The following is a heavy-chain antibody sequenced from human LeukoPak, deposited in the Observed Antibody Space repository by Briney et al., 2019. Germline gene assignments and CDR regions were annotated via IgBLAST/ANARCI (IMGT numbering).Heavy chain of an antibody. CDR3: AKGCRDGYNHHPLDC. V-gene: IGHV3-23*01. CDR2: ISGSGGST. J-gene: IGHJ4*02. Sequence: GGPLRLSCAASGFTFSSYAMSWVRQAPGKGLEWVSAISGSGGSTYYADSVKGRFTISRDNSKNTLYLQMNSLRAEDTAVYYCAKGCRDGYNHHPLDCWGQGTLVTVSS. CDR1: GFTFSSYA. D-gene: IGHD5-24*01.